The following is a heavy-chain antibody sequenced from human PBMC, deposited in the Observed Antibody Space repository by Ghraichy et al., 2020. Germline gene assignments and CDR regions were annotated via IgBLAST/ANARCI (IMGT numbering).Heavy chain of an antibody. CDR3: ARRIPDGKGMDV. CDR2: VTRNGDTT. J-gene: IGHJ6*02. Sequence: GGSLRLSCAASGFTFSNYDMRWVRQAPVKGLEWVSTVTRNGDTTYADSVRGRFTISRDNSKNTVYLQMSSLRAEDTAVYYCARRIPDGKGMDVWGQGTTVTVSS. D-gene: IGHD6-13*01. V-gene: IGHV3-23*01. CDR1: GFTFSNYD.